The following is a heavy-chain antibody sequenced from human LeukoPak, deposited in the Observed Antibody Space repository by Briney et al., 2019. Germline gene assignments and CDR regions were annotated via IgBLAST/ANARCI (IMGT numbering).Heavy chain of an antibody. Sequence: GGSLRLSCAASGFTFTSSWMSWVRQAPGKGLEWVANIKPDGSEKYYVDSVKGRFTISRDNAKNSLYLQMNSLGVEDTALYYCARDRSRSAYWGQGTLVTVSS. D-gene: IGHD3-3*01. V-gene: IGHV3-7*01. J-gene: IGHJ4*02. CDR1: GFTFTSSW. CDR3: ARDRSRSAY. CDR2: IKPDGSEK.